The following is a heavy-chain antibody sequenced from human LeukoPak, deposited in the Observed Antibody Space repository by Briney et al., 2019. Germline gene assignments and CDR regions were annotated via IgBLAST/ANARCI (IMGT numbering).Heavy chain of an antibody. J-gene: IGHJ5*02. CDR2: ISYDGSNK. D-gene: IGHD3-10*01. V-gene: IGHV3-30*07. CDR3: ASEYGSGSLEGNWFDP. Sequence: GGSLRLSCAASGFTFSNYALHWVRQAPGKGLEWVAVISYDGSNKFYADSVKGRFTISRDNSKNTLYLQMNSLRAEDTALYYCASEYGSGSLEGNWFDPWGQGTLVTVSS. CDR1: GFTFSNYA.